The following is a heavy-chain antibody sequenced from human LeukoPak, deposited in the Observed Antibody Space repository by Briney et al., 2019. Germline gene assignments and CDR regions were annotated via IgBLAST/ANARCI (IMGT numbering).Heavy chain of an antibody. J-gene: IGHJ5*02. V-gene: IGHV1-46*01. Sequence: ASVKVSCKASGYTFTSYYMHWVRQAPGQGLEWMGVINPSGGSTSYAQKFQGRVTMTRDMSTSTVYMELSSLRSEDTAVYYCARGGAASIVVVVAATSVGANWFDPWGQGTLVTVSS. CDR1: GYTFTSYY. CDR2: INPSGGST. D-gene: IGHD2-15*01. CDR3: ARGGAASIVVVVAATSVGANWFDP.